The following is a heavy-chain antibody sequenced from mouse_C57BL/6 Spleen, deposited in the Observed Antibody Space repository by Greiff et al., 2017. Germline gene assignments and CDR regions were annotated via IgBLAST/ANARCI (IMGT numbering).Heavy chain of an antibody. Sequence: EVKLMESGPELVKPGASVKMSCKASGYTFTDYNMHWVKQSHGKSLEWIGYINPNNGGTSYNQKFKGKATLTVNKSSSTAYMELRSLTSEDSAVXYCARLEGAWAMDYWGQGTSVTVSS. CDR2: INPNNGGT. V-gene: IGHV1-22*01. J-gene: IGHJ4*01. CDR3: ARLEGAWAMDY. CDR1: GYTFTDYN.